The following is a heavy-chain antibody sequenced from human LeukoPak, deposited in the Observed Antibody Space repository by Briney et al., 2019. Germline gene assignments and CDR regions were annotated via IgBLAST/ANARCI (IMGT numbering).Heavy chain of an antibody. CDR1: GYTFTSYA. J-gene: IGHJ4*02. Sequence: ASVKVSCKASGYTFTSYAMHWVRQAPGQRLEWMGGINAVNGNTKYSQKFQGRVTITRDTSASTAYMELSRLRSEDTVVYYCARSIVVVPAVMEGAVDYWGQGTLVTVSS. CDR2: INAVNGNT. D-gene: IGHD2-2*01. V-gene: IGHV1-3*01. CDR3: ARSIVVVPAVMEGAVDY.